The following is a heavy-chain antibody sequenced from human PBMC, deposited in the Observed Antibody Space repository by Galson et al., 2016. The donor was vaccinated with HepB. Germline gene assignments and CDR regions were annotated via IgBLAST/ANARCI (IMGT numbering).Heavy chain of an antibody. V-gene: IGHV3-7*03. CDR1: AFTFRSFW. Sequence: CAASAFTFRSFWMSWVRQAPGKGLEWVANIKQDGTEKYYMDSVKGRFTISRDNAKNSLYLQMNSLRADDTAVYYCARDRGYSGWSYFDYWGQGTLVTVSS. D-gene: IGHD6-19*01. J-gene: IGHJ4*02. CDR2: IKQDGTEK. CDR3: ARDRGYSGWSYFDY.